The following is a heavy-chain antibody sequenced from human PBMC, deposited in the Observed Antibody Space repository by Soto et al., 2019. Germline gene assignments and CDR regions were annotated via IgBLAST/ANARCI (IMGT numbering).Heavy chain of an antibody. CDR2: IYYSGST. J-gene: IGHJ5*02. CDR3: AREGGSYRNWFDP. Sequence: SETLSLTCTVSGGSISSYYWSWIRQPPGKGLEWIGYIYYSGSTNYNPSLKSRVAISVDTSKNQFSLKLSSVTAADTAVYYCAREGGSYRNWFDPWGQGTLVTVS. CDR1: GGSISSYY. V-gene: IGHV4-59*01. D-gene: IGHD1-26*01.